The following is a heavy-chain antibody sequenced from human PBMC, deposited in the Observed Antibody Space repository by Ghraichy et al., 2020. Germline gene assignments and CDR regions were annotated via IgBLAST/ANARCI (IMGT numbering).Heavy chain of an antibody. CDR2: ISSSSSYT. Sequence: GGSLRLSCAASGFTFSDYYISWIRQAPWKGLEWVSYISSSSSYTNYADSVKGRFTISRDNAKNSLYLQMNSLRAEDTAVYYCARDDYGDYHGASYYYYGMDVWGQGTTVTVSS. D-gene: IGHD4-17*01. J-gene: IGHJ6*02. V-gene: IGHV3-11*06. CDR1: GFTFSDYY. CDR3: ARDDYGDYHGASYYYYGMDV.